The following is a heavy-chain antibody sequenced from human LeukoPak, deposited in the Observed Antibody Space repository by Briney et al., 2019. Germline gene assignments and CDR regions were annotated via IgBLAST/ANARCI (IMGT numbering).Heavy chain of an antibody. CDR2: IRYDGSNK. CDR1: GFTFSNYG. J-gene: IGHJ6*03. D-gene: IGHD2-15*01. CDR3: AKDQRHIVVVVAATEYYYMDV. V-gene: IGHV3-30*02. Sequence: PGGSLRLSCVVSGFTFSNYGMHWVRQAPGKGLEWVAFIRYDGSNKYYADSVKGRFTISRDNSKNTLYLQMNSLRAEDTAVYYCAKDQRHIVVVVAATEYYYMDVWGKGTTVTISS.